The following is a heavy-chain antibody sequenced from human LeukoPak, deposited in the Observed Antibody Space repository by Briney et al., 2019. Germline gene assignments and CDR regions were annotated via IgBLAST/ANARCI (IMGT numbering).Heavy chain of an antibody. D-gene: IGHD3-10*01. J-gene: IGHJ4*02. Sequence: ASVKVSCKASGYTFTSYGISWVRQAPGQGLEWMGWINPNSGGTNYAQKFQGRVTMTRDTSISTAYMELSRLRSDDTAVYYCARGSITMVRGFVDYWGQGTLVTVSS. CDR1: GYTFTSYG. CDR2: INPNSGGT. CDR3: ARGSITMVRGFVDY. V-gene: IGHV1-2*02.